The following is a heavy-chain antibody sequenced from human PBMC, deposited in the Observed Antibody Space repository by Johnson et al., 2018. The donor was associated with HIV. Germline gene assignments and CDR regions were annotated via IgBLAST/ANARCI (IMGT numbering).Heavy chain of an antibody. J-gene: IGHJ3*02. CDR3: ARDLTNWGVGDAFDI. CDR1: GFTFSNYA. V-gene: IGHV3-30*04. CDR2: ISYDGRNK. D-gene: IGHD7-27*01. Sequence: QVQLVESGGGVVQPGRSLRLSCAASGFTFSNYAIHWVRQAPGKGLEWVAVISYDGRNKYYADSVKGRFTISRDNSKNTLYLQMNSLRAEDTAVYYCARDLTNWGVGDAFDIWGQGTMVTVSS.